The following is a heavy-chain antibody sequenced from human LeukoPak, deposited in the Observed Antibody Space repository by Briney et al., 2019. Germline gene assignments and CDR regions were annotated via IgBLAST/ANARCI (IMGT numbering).Heavy chain of an antibody. J-gene: IGHJ4*02. CDR3: ARDSGRGSLYYYDSSGHDY. CDR2: INWNGGSP. CDR1: GFTFDDYG. D-gene: IGHD3-22*01. V-gene: IGHV3-20*04. Sequence: GGSLRLSCAASGFTFDDYGMSWVRQAPGKGLEWVSGINWNGGSPGYADSVKGRFTISRDNAKNSLYLQMNSLRAEDTALYYCARDSGRGSLYYYDSSGHDYWGQGTLVTVSS.